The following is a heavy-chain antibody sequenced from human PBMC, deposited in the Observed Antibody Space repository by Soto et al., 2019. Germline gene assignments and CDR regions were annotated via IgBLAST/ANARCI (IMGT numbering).Heavy chain of an antibody. V-gene: IGHV3-23*01. J-gene: IGHJ5*02. Sequence: VGSLRLSCAASGFTFSSYDMSWVRQAPGKGLEWVSAISGSVGTTYYADSVKGRFTISRDNSKNTLYLQMNSLRAEDTALYYCAKGRDVATSSNWFDPWGQGTLVTSPQ. CDR1: GFTFSSYD. D-gene: IGHD5-12*01. CDR3: AKGRDVATSSNWFDP. CDR2: ISGSVGTT.